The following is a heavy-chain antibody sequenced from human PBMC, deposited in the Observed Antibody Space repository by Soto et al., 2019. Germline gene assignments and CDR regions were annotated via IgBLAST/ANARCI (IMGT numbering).Heavy chain of an antibody. CDR2: FDPEDGET. CDR1: GYTLTELS. D-gene: IGHD2-15*01. J-gene: IGHJ5*02. V-gene: IGHV1-24*01. CDR3: ATARAARYWFDP. Sequence: ASVKVSCKVSGYTLTELSMHWVRQAPGKGLEWMGGFDPEDGETIYAQKFQGRVTMTEDTSTDTAYMELSSLRSEDTAVYYCATARAARYWFDPWGQGTLVTVSS.